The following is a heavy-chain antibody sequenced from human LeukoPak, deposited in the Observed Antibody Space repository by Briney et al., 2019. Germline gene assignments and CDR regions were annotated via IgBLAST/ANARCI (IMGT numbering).Heavy chain of an antibody. D-gene: IGHD4-17*01. CDR2: ITPSGGST. J-gene: IGHJ5*02. V-gene: IGHV1-46*01. CDR3: ARGVGSYGINWFDP. CDR1: GYTFTSYF. Sequence: GASVKVSCKASGYTFTSYFMYWVRQAPGQGLEWTGIITPSGGSTSYSQKFQGRVTMTRDTSTSSVYMELSSLRSEDTAVYYCARGVGSYGINWFDPWGQGTLVTVSS.